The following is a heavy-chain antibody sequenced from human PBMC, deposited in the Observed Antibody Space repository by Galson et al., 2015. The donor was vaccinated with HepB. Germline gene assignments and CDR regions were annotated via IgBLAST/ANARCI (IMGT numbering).Heavy chain of an antibody. CDR3: ARDLKYNRPLFGMDV. J-gene: IGHJ6*02. CDR2: IWFDGSTT. CDR1: GFTFSTYG. D-gene: IGHD1-14*01. Sequence: SLRLSCAASGFTFSTYGMHWVRQAPGKGLEWVAVIWFDGSTTYHADSVSGRFTISRDNFKNTLYLQMSSLRAEDTAVYYCARDLKYNRPLFGMDVWGQGTTVTVSS. V-gene: IGHV3-33*01.